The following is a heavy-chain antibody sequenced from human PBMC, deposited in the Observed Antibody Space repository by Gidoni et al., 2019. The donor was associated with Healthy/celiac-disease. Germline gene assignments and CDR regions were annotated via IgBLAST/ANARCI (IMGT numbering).Heavy chain of an antibody. CDR3: ARGTPTVVTRAFDI. V-gene: IGHV4-4*02. Sequence: QVQLQESDPGLVKPSGPLSLTCAVSGGSISSSKGGRWVRQPPGKGLEWIGEIYHSGSTNYNPSLKSRVTISVDKSKNQFSLKLSSVTAADTAVYYCARGTPTVVTRAFDIWGQGTMVTVSS. D-gene: IGHD4-17*01. CDR1: GGSISSSKG. J-gene: IGHJ3*02. CDR2: IYHSGST.